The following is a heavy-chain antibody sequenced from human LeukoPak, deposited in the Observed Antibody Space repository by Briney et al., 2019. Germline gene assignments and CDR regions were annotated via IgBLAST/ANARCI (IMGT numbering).Heavy chain of an antibody. Sequence: GASVKVSCKASGYTFTSYAMNWVRQAPGQGLEWMGWINTNTGNPTYAQGFTGRFVFSLDTSVSTAYLQISSLKAEDTAVYYCAREPMVGPVDAFDIWGQGTMVTVSS. V-gene: IGHV7-4-1*02. CDR1: GYTFTSYA. CDR2: INTNTGNP. D-gene: IGHD2-15*01. CDR3: AREPMVGPVDAFDI. J-gene: IGHJ3*02.